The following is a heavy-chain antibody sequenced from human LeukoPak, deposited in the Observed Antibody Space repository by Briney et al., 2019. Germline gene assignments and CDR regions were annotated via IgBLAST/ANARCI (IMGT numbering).Heavy chain of an antibody. D-gene: IGHD3-22*01. V-gene: IGHV1-18*01. CDR2: ISAYNGNT. CDR3: AKDRQGYSSAGSYYFEQ. Sequence: ASVKVSCKASGYTFTSYGISWVRQAPGQGLEWMGWISAYNGNTNYAQKLQGRVTMTTDTSTSTAYMELRSLRSDDTAVYYCAKDRQGYSSAGSYYFEQWGQGTQITMSS. J-gene: IGHJ4*01. CDR1: GYTFTSYG.